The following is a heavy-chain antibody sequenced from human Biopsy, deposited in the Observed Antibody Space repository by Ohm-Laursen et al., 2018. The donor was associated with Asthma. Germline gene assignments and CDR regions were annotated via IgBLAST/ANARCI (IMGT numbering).Heavy chain of an antibody. CDR2: HDHEEGGT. J-gene: IGHJ4*02. CDR3: ASDFPKDYVRYNFQF. Sequence: ASVKVSCKISGYSLTDLSMHWVRQAPGQGFEWMGGHDHEEGGTVNARRFQGGVTMTEDTSTDTAYMELSSLSSDDTAVYYCASDFPKDYVRYNFQFWGQGTLVTVSS. D-gene: IGHD4-17*01. V-gene: IGHV1-24*01. CDR1: GYSLTDLS.